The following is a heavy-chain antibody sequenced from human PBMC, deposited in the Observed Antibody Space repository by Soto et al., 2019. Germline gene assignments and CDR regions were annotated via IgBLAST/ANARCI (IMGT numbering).Heavy chain of an antibody. CDR1: GGSISSGGYS. CDR3: AAGGGLPRYY. V-gene: IGHV4-30-2*01. D-gene: IGHD5-12*01. J-gene: IGHJ4*02. CDR2: IYHSGST. Sequence: QLQLQESGSGLVKPSQTLSLTCAVSGGSISSGGYSWSWIRQPPGKGLEWIGYIYHSGSTYYNPSLKGRVNIAVDRSKIQFSLKLSSVTAADTAVYYCAAGGGLPRYYWGQGTLVTVSS.